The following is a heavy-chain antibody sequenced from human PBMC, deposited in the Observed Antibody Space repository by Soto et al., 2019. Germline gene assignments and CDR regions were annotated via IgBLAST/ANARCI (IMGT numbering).Heavy chain of an antibody. D-gene: IGHD3-10*01. CDR2: ISAYNGDT. CDR1: NYVFTDYG. V-gene: IGHV1-18*01. CDR3: MGVPSDLPGDY. J-gene: IGHJ4*02. Sequence: QVQLVQSGGDVKKPGASVKVSCKASNYVFTDYGLSWVRQAPGQGLEGMGWISAYNGDTIYNQNLQGRVTKTTDTATSTPYMELTSLTCDDTAMYYCMGVPSDLPGDYWGQGTLGGVSA.